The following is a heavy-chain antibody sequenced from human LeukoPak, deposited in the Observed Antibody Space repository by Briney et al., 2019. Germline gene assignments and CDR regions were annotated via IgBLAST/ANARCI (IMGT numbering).Heavy chain of an antibody. CDR1: GFTFSRYW. Sequence: GGSLRLSCAASGFTFSRYWMHWVRQAPGKGLVWVSRLNTDGSWTNYADSVKGRFTISRDNAKNTLYLQMNSLRAEDTAVYYCVRGNPFGGYWGQGTLVTVSS. CDR2: LNTDGSWT. D-gene: IGHD2-15*01. V-gene: IGHV3-74*01. CDR3: VRGNPFGGY. J-gene: IGHJ4*02.